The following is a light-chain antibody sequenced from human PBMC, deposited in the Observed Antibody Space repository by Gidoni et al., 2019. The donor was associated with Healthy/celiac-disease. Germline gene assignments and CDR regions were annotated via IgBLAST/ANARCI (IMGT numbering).Light chain of an antibody. J-gene: IGLJ2*01. CDR2: DVS. CDR3: CSYAGSYTL. Sequence: QSALTQPSPVSRSPGQSVTISCTGTSSDVGGYNYVSWYQQHPGKAPKLMIYDVSKRPSGVPDRFSGSKSGNTASLTISGLQAEDEADYYCCSYAGSYTLFGGGTKLTVL. V-gene: IGLV2-11*01. CDR1: SSDVGGYNY.